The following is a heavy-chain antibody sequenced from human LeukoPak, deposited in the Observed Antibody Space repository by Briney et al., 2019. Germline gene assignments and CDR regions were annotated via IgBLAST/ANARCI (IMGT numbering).Heavy chain of an antibody. CDR3: AKTFLGYCSSTSCYGGPNWFDP. J-gene: IGHJ5*02. Sequence: GRSLRLSCAASGFTFSSYGMHWVRQAPGKGLEWVAVISYDGSNKYYADSVKGRFTISRDNSKNTLYLQMNSLRAEDTAVYYCAKTFLGYCSSTSCYGGPNWFDPWGQGTLVTVSS. V-gene: IGHV3-30*18. D-gene: IGHD2-2*01. CDR2: ISYDGSNK. CDR1: GFTFSSYG.